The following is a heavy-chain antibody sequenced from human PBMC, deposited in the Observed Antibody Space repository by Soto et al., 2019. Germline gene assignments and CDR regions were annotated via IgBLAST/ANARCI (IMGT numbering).Heavy chain of an antibody. CDR1: GGTFSSYA. J-gene: IGHJ5*02. D-gene: IGHD5-12*01. Sequence: QVQLVQSGAEVKKPGSSVKVSCKASGGTFSSYAISCVRQAPGQGLEWMGGIIPIFGTANYAQKFQGRVTITADESTSTAYMELSSLRSEDTAVYYCARDVAGIVATISVGNWFDPWGQGTLVTVSA. V-gene: IGHV1-69*01. CDR2: IIPIFGTA. CDR3: ARDVAGIVATISVGNWFDP.